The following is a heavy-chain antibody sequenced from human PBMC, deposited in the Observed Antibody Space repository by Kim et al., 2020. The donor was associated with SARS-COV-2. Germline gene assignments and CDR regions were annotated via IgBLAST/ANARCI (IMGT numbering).Heavy chain of an antibody. D-gene: IGHD3-9*01. V-gene: IGHV3-48*03. CDR1: GFTFSSYE. CDR3: ASSRGAKYYDILTGYPLGYYYYGMGV. J-gene: IGHJ6*02. Sequence: GGSLRLSCAASGFTFSSYEMNWVRQAPGKGLEWVSYISSSGSTIYYADSVKGRFTISRDNAKNSLYLQMNSLRAEDTAVYYCASSRGAKYYDILTGYPLGYYYYGMGVWGQGTTVTVSS. CDR2: ISSSGSTI.